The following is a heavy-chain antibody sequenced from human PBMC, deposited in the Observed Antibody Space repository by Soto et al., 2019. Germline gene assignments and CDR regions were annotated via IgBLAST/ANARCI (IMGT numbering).Heavy chain of an antibody. CDR2: IYYSGST. CDR1: GGSISSYY. Sequence: QVQLQESGPGLVKPSETLSLTCTVSGGSISSYYWSWIRQPPGKGLEWIGYIYYSGSTNYNPSLKSRVTISVDTSKNQFSLKLSSVTAADTDVYYCARGKYGDYYYYYYMDVWGKGTTVTVSS. J-gene: IGHJ6*03. D-gene: IGHD4-17*01. CDR3: ARGKYGDYYYYYYMDV. V-gene: IGHV4-59*01.